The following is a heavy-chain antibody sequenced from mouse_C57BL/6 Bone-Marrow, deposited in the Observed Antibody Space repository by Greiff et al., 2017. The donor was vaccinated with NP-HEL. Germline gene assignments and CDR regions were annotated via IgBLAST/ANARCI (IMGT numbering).Heavy chain of an antibody. D-gene: IGHD2-4*01. CDR3: ARLRLRQGCAY. CDR2: IYPRSGNT. J-gene: IGHJ3*01. CDR1: GYTFTSYG. V-gene: IGHV1-81*01. Sequence: QVQLKQSGAELARPGASVKLSCKASGYTFTSYGISWVKQRTGQGLEWIGEIYPRSGNTYYNEKFKGKATLTADKSSSTAYMELRSLTSEDSAVYFCARLRLRQGCAYWGQGTLVTVSA.